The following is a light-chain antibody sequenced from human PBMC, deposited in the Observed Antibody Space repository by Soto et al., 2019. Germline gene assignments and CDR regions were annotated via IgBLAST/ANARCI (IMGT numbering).Light chain of an antibody. Sequence: EIVLTQSPGTLSLSPGERATLSCRATQNINSNYLAWYQQRPGQAPRLLIYGASSRATGIPDSFRGNGSGTDFTLTISRLEPEDFAVYYCQQYAGSRWPFGQGTKVDIK. V-gene: IGKV3-20*01. CDR3: QQYAGSRWP. J-gene: IGKJ1*01. CDR2: GAS. CDR1: QNINSNY.